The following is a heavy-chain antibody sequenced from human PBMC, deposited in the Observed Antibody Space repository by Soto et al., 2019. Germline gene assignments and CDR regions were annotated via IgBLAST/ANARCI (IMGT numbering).Heavy chain of an antibody. J-gene: IGHJ5*02. Sequence: SETLSLTCTVSGGSISSSSYYWGWIRQPPGKGLEWIGSIYYSGSTYYNPSLKSRVTISVDTSKNQFSLKLSSVTAADTAVYYCARHGAVIAVAGEHNWFDPWGQGTLVTVSS. CDR1: GGSISSSSYY. CDR2: IYYSGST. CDR3: ARHGAVIAVAGEHNWFDP. D-gene: IGHD6-19*01. V-gene: IGHV4-39*01.